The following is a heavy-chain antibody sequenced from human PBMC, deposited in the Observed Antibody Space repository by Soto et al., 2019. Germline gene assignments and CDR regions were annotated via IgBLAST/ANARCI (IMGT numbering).Heavy chain of an antibody. CDR2: IYYSGST. D-gene: IGHD6-19*01. J-gene: IGHJ4*02. CDR1: GVSISSGDYY. Sequence: SVMLSLTCRVAGVSISSGDYYLRWIRPPPGKGLEWIGYIYYSGSTYYNPSLKSRVTISVDTSKNQFSLKLSSVTAADTAVYYCARAESSGWYYFDYWGQGTLVTVSS. V-gene: IGHV4-30-4*01. CDR3: ARAESSGWYYFDY.